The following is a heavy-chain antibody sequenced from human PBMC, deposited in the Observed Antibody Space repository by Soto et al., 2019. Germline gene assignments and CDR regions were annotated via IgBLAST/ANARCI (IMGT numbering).Heavy chain of an antibody. CDR2: VKQDGSEQ. Sequence: EVQLVESGGTLVQPGGSLRLSCAASGFTFTDYWMSWVRQAPGKGLEWVANVKQDGSEQYYVDSVKGRFTISRDNAKNSLYLQMNSLRAEDTALYYCARDRWVGATGGDYWGQGTLVTVSS. V-gene: IGHV3-7*01. CDR3: ARDRWVGATGGDY. CDR1: GFTFTDYW. D-gene: IGHD1-26*01. J-gene: IGHJ4*02.